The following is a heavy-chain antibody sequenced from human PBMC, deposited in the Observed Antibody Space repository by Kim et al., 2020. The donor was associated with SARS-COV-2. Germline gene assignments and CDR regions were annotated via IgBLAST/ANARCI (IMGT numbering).Heavy chain of an antibody. J-gene: IGHJ4*02. CDR3: ARLTYSSRSLYYFDY. D-gene: IGHD6-13*01. Sequence: LRSRITISVDTSKNQFSLKLSSVTAADTAVYYCARLTYSSRSLYYFDYWGQGTLVTVSS. V-gene: IGHV4-61*07.